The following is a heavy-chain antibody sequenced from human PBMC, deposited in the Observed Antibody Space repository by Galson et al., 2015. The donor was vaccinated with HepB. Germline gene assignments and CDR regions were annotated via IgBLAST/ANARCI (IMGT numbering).Heavy chain of an antibody. CDR2: TYYRSMWYT. CDR3: AREEAGTYCFDN. J-gene: IGHJ4*02. V-gene: IGHV6-1*01. D-gene: IGHD6-19*01. Sequence: CAISGDSVSNNNAAWNWIRQSPSRDLEWLGRTYYRSMWYTDYAPSVKSRITVNPYTSTNQFSLEVTSVTPDDTAVYFCAREEAGTYCFDNWGQGTLVTVSS. CDR1: GDSVSNNNAA.